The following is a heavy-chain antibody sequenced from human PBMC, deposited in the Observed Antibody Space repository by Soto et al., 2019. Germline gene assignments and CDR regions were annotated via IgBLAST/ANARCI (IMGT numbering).Heavy chain of an antibody. J-gene: IGHJ1*01. CDR2: ISSGSDYI. Sequence: EVQLVESGGGLVKPGESLRLSCAASRFTFTNYNMNWVCQAPGKGLEWVSSISSGSDYIYYADSVEGRFTISRDNAKNSLYLQMNSLRAEDTAVYYCVRGGGYCSSTSCYAYFQHWGQGTLVTVSS. CDR1: RFTFTNYN. D-gene: IGHD2-2*01. CDR3: VRGGGYCSSTSCYAYFQH. V-gene: IGHV3-21*01.